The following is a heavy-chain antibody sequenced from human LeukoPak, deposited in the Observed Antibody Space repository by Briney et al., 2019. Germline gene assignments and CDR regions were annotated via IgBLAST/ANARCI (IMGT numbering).Heavy chain of an antibody. CDR2: FDPKDGET. CDR1: GYTFTELS. Sequence: ASVKVSCKVSGYTFTELSMHWVRQAPGKGLEWMGSFDPKDGETIYAQKFQGRVTMTEDTSTDTAYMELRSLRSDDTAVYYCAREDPSGCYDYWGQGTLVTVSS. J-gene: IGHJ4*02. D-gene: IGHD3-22*01. CDR3: AREDPSGCYDY. V-gene: IGHV1-24*01.